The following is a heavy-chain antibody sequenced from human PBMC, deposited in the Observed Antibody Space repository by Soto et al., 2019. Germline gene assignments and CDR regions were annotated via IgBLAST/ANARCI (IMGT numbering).Heavy chain of an antibody. Sequence: ASVKVSCKASGYTFTSYGISWVRKAPGQGLEWMGWISAYNGNTNYAQKLQGRVTMTTDTSTSTAYMELRSLRSDVTAVYYCARADVVVVAATHNGAFDIWGQGTMVTVSS. D-gene: IGHD2-15*01. V-gene: IGHV1-18*01. CDR2: ISAYNGNT. CDR1: GYTFTSYG. CDR3: ARADVVVVAATHNGAFDI. J-gene: IGHJ3*02.